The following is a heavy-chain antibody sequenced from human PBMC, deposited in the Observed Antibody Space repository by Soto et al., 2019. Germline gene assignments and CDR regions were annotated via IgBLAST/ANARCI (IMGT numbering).Heavy chain of an antibody. Sequence: SETLSLTCAVYGGSFSGYYWSWIRQPPGKGLEWIGEINHSGSTNYNPSLKSRVTISVDTSKNQFSLKLSSVTAADTAVYYCARDQSVAGPTGGAFDIWGQGTMVTVSS. D-gene: IGHD6-19*01. CDR2: INHSGST. CDR3: ARDQSVAGPTGGAFDI. CDR1: GGSFSGYY. J-gene: IGHJ3*02. V-gene: IGHV4-34*01.